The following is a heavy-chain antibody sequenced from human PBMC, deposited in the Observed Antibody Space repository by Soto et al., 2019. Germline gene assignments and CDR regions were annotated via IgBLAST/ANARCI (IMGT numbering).Heavy chain of an antibody. CDR3: ARGSYYYDSSGYYGRYFDY. J-gene: IGHJ4*02. V-gene: IGHV1-18*01. D-gene: IGHD3-22*01. CDR1: GYTFTRYG. CDR2: ISAYNGNT. Sequence: QVQLVQSGAEVKKPGASVKVSCKASGYTFTRYGISWVRQAPGQGLEWMGWISAYNGNTNYAQKLQGRVTMTTDTSTITAYMELRSLRSDDTAVYYCARGSYYYDSSGYYGRYFDYWGQGTLVTVSS.